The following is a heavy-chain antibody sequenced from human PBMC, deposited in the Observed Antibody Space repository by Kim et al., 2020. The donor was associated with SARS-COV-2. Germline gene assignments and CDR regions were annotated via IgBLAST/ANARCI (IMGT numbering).Heavy chain of an antibody. CDR1: GGSISSSSYY. D-gene: IGHD5-18*01. V-gene: IGHV4-39*01. CDR2: IYYSGST. Sequence: SETLSLTCTVSGGSISSSSYYWGWIRQPPGKGLEWIGSIYYSGSTYYNPSLKSRVTISVDTSKNQFSLKLSSVTAADTAVYYCARLPRQYSYGFDYWGQGTLGTVSS. J-gene: IGHJ4*02. CDR3: ARLPRQYSYGFDY.